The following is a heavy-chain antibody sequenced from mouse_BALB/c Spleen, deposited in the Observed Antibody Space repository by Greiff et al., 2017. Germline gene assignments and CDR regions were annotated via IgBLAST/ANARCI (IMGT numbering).Heavy chain of an antibody. CDR2: INPGSGGT. Sequence: QVHVKQSGAELVRPGTSVKVSCKASGYAFTNYLIEWVKQRPGQGLEWIGVINPGSGGTNYNEKFKGKATLTADKSSSTAYMQLSSLTSDDSAVYFCARSGTTVVALYYFDYWGQGTTLTVSS. D-gene: IGHD1-1*01. CDR3: ARSGTTVVALYYFDY. V-gene: IGHV1-54*03. J-gene: IGHJ2*01. CDR1: GYAFTNYL.